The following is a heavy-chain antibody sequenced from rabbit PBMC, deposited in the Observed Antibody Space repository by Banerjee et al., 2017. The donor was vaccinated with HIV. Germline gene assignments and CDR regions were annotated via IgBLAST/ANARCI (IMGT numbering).Heavy chain of an antibody. CDR1: GFDFSSNA. CDR3: ARGINL. V-gene: IGHV1S45*01. J-gene: IGHJ4*01. CDR2: IYTGGST. Sequence: LEESGGGLVKPEGSLTLTCKASGFDFSSNAICWVRQAPGKGLEWNACIYTGGSTYYASWAKGRFTISKTSTTVDLQMTSLTAADTATYFCARGINLWGPGTLVTVS.